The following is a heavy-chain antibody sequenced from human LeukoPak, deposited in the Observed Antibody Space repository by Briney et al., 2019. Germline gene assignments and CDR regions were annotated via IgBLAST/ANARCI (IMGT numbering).Heavy chain of an antibody. J-gene: IGHJ5*02. CDR3: ARDSRFGELGLDP. CDR1: GGSISSGGYY. D-gene: IGHD3-10*01. Sequence: PSETLSLTCTVSGGSISSGGYYWSWIRQPPGKGLEWIGYIYHSGSTYYNPSLKSRVTISVDRSKNQFSLKLSSVTAADTAVYYCARDSRFGELGLDPWGQGTLVTVSS. CDR2: IYHSGST. V-gene: IGHV4-30-2*01.